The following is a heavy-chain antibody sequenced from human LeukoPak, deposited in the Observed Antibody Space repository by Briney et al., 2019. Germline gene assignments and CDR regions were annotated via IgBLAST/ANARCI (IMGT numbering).Heavy chain of an antibody. V-gene: IGHV3-23*01. D-gene: IGHD5-18*01. J-gene: IGHJ4*02. CDR3: AKGRGYSYGVPIDY. CDR2: ISGSGGST. Sequence: PGGSLRLSCAASGFTFSSYAMSWVRQAPGKGLEWVSAISGSGGSTYYADSVKGRFTISRDNSKNTLYLQMNSLRAEDTAVYYCAKGRGYSYGVPIDYWGQGTLVTVSS. CDR1: GFTFSSYA.